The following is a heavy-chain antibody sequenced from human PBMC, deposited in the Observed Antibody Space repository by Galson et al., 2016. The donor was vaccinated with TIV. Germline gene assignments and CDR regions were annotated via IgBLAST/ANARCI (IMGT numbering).Heavy chain of an antibody. CDR2: IIPIFRTS. Sequence: SVKVSCKASGGTFNKYAISWVRQAPGQGLEWMGGIIPIFRTSRYAQKFQVRVTITADEYMSTVDMELSSLRSEDTAVYYCVRGMGATTYYQYGMDVWGQGTTVTVSS. D-gene: IGHD1-26*01. J-gene: IGHJ6*02. V-gene: IGHV1-69*13. CDR1: GGTFNKYA. CDR3: VRGMGATTYYQYGMDV.